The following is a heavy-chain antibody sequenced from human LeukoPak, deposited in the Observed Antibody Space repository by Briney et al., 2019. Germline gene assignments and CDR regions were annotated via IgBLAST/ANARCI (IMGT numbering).Heavy chain of an antibody. CDR3: ARRDLRNWNFYY. V-gene: IGHV4-34*01. Sequence: SETLSLTCAVYGGSFSGYYWSWIRQPPGKGLEWIGEINHSGSTTYNPSLKSRVTISVDTSKNQFSLRLSSVTAADTAVYYCARRDLRNWNFYYWGQGTLVTVPS. CDR2: INHSGST. J-gene: IGHJ4*02. CDR1: GGSFSGYY. D-gene: IGHD1-20*01.